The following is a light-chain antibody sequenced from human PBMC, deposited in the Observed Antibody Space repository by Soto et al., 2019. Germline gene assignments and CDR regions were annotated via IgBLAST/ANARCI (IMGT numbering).Light chain of an antibody. V-gene: IGKV1-5*01. CDR3: QQYHSDPWT. J-gene: IGKJ1*01. Sequence: DIQMTQSPSTLSASVGDTVTITCRASQSISGYLAWYQQKPGKAPKLLSLESGVPSRFIGSGSGTGFTLTISSLQPDDSASYYCQQYHSDPWTCGQGTRVEIK. CDR1: QSISGY.